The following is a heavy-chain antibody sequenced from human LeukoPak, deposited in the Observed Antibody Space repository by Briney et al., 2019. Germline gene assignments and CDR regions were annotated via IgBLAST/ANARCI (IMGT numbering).Heavy chain of an antibody. D-gene: IGHD2-2*01. J-gene: IGHJ6*03. Sequence: PGGSLRLSCAASGFTVSSNYMSWVRQAPGKGLEWGALIRYDGSNKDYADSVKGRFTISRDNSKNTLYLQMNSLRAEDTAVYYCAKDLVPSAIDYYYYMDVWGKGTTVTISS. CDR3: AKDLVPSAIDYYYYMDV. V-gene: IGHV3-30*02. CDR1: GFTVSSNY. CDR2: IRYDGSNK.